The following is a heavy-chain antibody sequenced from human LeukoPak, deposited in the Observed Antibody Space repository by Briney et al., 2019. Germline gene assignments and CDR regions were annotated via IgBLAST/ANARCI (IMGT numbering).Heavy chain of an antibody. J-gene: IGHJ4*02. V-gene: IGHV4-30-2*01. CDR2: IYHSGGT. CDR3: ARGGIYGDYGTDFDY. Sequence: SETLSLTCAVSGGSISSGGYSWSWIRQPPGKGLEWIGYIYHSGGTYYNPSLKSRVTISVDRSKNQFSLKLSSVTAADTAVYYCARGGIYGDYGTDFDYWGQGTLVTVSS. CDR1: GGSISSGGYS. D-gene: IGHD4-17*01.